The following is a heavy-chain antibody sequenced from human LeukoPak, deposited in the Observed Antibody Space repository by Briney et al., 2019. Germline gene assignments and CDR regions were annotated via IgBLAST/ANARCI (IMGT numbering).Heavy chain of an antibody. D-gene: IGHD3-10*01. CDR1: GCSISSYY. Sequence: TSETLSLTCTVSGCSISSYYWSWIRQPPGKGLEWIGCIYYSGYTNYKSSLKSRVTISVDTSKNQFSLKLSSVTAADTAVYYCARTTMVRGTYYMDVWGKGTTVTVSS. CDR3: ARTTMVRGTYYMDV. CDR2: IYYSGYT. V-gene: IGHV4-59*01. J-gene: IGHJ6*03.